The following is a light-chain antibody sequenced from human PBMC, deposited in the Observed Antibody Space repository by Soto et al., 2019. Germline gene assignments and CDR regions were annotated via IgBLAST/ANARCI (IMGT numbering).Light chain of an antibody. V-gene: IGLV3-21*02. CDR1: NIRNKS. J-gene: IGLJ3*02. CDR3: QVWDSSSDLWV. CDR2: DDR. Sequence: SYELTQPPSVSVAPGQTARITCGGNNIRNKSVHWYRQKPGQAPVLVVYDDRDRPSGIPERFSGSNSRNTATLTISRVESGAEADYYCQVWDSSSDLWVFGVGTKLTVL.